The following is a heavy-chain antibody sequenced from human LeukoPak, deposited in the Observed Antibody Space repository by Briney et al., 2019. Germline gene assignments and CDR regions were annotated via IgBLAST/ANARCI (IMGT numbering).Heavy chain of an antibody. J-gene: IGHJ4*02. CDR3: ARGIFSV. V-gene: IGHV4-39*01. D-gene: IGHD6-19*01. CDR2: IYYSGST. CDR1: GGSISSSSYY. Sequence: PSETLSLTCTVSGGSISSSSYYWGWIRQPPGKGLEWIGSIYYSGSTYYNPSLKSRVTISVDTSKNQFSLKLSSVTAADTAVYYCARGIFSVWGQGTLVTVSS.